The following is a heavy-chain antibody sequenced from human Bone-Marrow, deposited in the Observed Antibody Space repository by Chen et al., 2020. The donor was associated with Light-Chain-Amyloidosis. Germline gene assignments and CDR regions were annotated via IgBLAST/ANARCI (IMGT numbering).Heavy chain of an antibody. CDR3: ARRRDGYNFDY. V-gene: IGHV5-51*01. CDR1: GYTFPNYW. J-gene: IGHJ4*02. CDR2: IYPDDSDA. D-gene: IGHD5-12*01. Sequence: EVQLEQSGPEVKKPGESLKISCKGSGYTFPNYWIGWVRQMPGIGLEWMGVIYPDDSDARSSPSFEGQVTISADKSITTAYLQWRSLKASDTAMYYCARRRDGYNFDYWGQGTLVTVSS.